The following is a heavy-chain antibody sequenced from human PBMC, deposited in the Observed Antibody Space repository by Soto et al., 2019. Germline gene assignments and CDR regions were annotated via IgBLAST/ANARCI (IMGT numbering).Heavy chain of an antibody. J-gene: IGHJ6*02. CDR1: GFTFSSYW. V-gene: IGHV3-7*01. D-gene: IGHD3-22*01. Sequence: GGSLRLSCAASGFTFSSYWMSWVRQAPGKGLEWVANIKQDGSEKYYVDSVKGRFTISRDNAKNSLYLQMNSLRAEDTAVYYCARDNDDSSGYYPYYYGMDVWGQGTTVTVSS. CDR3: ARDNDDSSGYYPYYYGMDV. CDR2: IKQDGSEK.